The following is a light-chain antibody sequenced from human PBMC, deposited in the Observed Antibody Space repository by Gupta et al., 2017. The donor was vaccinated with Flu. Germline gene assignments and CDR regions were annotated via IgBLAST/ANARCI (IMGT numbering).Light chain of an antibody. CDR3: QAGNSNTAV. J-gene: IGLJ3*02. Sequence: SSDLPQVPAESVAPGPTASIACSGDRLGDKFASWYQQRPGQSPVLVIYQDNKRPPGRPERFSGSTTGNTATLTIRGTQALDEADYYCQAGNSNTAVFGGGTKLTVL. CDR2: QDN. V-gene: IGLV3-1*01. CDR1: RLGDKF.